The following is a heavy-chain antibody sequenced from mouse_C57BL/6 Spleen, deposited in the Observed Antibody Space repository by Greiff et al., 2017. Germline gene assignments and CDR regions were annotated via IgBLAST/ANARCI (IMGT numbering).Heavy chain of an antibody. CDR3: VRPSYGNSYAMDY. D-gene: IGHD2-10*01. V-gene: IGHV10-1*01. Sequence: EVMLVESGGGLVQPKGSLKLSCAASGFSFNTYAMNWVRQAPGKGLEWVARIRSKSNNYATYYADSVKDRFTISRDDSESMLYLQMNNLKTEDTAMYYCVRPSYGNSYAMDYWGQGTSVTVSS. CDR2: IRSKSNNYAT. CDR1: GFSFNTYA. J-gene: IGHJ4*01.